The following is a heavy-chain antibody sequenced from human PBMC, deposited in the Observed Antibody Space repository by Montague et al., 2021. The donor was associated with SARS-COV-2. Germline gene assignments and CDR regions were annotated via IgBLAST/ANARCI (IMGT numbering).Heavy chain of an antibody. CDR2: IYYSGST. J-gene: IGHJ6*02. D-gene: IGHD3-9*01. Sequence: SETLSLTCTVSGGSISSSSYYWGWIRQPPEKGLEWIGSIYYSGSTYYNPSLKSRVTISVDTSKNQFSLKLSSVTAADTAVYYCARQDDILTGYYYYGMDVWGQGTTVTVSS. CDR1: GGSISSSSYY. V-gene: IGHV4-39*01. CDR3: ARQDDILTGYYYYGMDV.